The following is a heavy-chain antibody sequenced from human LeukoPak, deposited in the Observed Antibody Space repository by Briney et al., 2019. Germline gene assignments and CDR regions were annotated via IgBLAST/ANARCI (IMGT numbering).Heavy chain of an antibody. CDR1: GGSFSGYY. Sequence: SETLSLTCAVYGGSFSGYYWSWIRQPPGKGLEWIGEINHSGSTNYNPSLKSRVTISVDTSKNQFSLKLSSVTAADTAVYYCARELIFGVVDYWGQGTLVTVSS. CDR3: ARELIFGVVDY. D-gene: IGHD3-3*01. V-gene: IGHV4-34*01. J-gene: IGHJ4*02. CDR2: INHSGST.